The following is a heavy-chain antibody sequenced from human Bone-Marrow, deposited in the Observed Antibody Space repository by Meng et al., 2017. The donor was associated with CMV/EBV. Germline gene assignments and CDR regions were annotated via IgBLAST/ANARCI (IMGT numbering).Heavy chain of an antibody. Sequence: GESLKISCAASGFTFSSYSMNWVRQAPGKGLEWVSFISRSSSYIYNADSVKGRFTISRDNAKNSLYLQMNSLRAEDTAVYYCARDLAYYYDSSGYYGMDVWGQGTTVTVS. D-gene: IGHD3-22*01. V-gene: IGHV3-21*01. CDR2: ISRSSSYI. J-gene: IGHJ6*02. CDR3: ARDLAYYYDSSGYYGMDV. CDR1: GFTFSSYS.